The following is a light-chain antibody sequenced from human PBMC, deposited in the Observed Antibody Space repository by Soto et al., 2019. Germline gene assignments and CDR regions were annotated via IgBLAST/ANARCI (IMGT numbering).Light chain of an antibody. CDR1: XXXIGNNY. Sequence: QPVLTQPPSVSAAPGQKXTIXCXXXXXXIGNNYVSRYQQLPGTAPKLLIYENNNRPSGIPDRFSGSKSGTSATLGITGLQTGDEADYYCETWDSSLSAGVFGGGTKLTV. J-gene: IGLJ3*02. V-gene: IGLV1-51*02. CDR2: ENN. CDR3: ETWDSSLSAGV.